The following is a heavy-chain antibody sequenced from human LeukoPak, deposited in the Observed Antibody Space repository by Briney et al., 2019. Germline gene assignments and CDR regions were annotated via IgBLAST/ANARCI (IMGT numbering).Heavy chain of an antibody. J-gene: IGHJ4*02. Sequence: ASVKVSCKASGYTITGYYMHWVRQAPGQGLEWMGWINPNSGGTNYAQKFQGWVTMTRDTSISTAYMELSSLRSEDTAVYYCARDLHSNYDLPRDYWGQGTLVTVSS. CDR3: ARDLHSNYDLPRDY. V-gene: IGHV1-2*04. CDR2: INPNSGGT. D-gene: IGHD4-11*01. CDR1: GYTITGYY.